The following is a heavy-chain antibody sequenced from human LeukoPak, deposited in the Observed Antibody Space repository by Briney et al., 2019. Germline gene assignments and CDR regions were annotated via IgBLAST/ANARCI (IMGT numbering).Heavy chain of an antibody. J-gene: IGHJ4*02. CDR2: ISGSGDNT. CDR3: ARDRWGYSYGGD. V-gene: IGHV3-23*01. Sequence: GGSLRLSCAASGFTFSSYAMNWVRQAPGKGLEWVSIISGSGDNTYYTDSVKGRFTISRDNAKNSLYLQMNSLRAEDTAVYYCARDRWGYSYGGDWGQGTLVTVSS. D-gene: IGHD5-18*01. CDR1: GFTFSSYA.